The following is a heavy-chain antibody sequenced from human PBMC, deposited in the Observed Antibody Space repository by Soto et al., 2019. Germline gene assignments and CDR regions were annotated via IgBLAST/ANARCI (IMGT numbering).Heavy chain of an antibody. Sequence: SDTLSLTCTVSGGSISSGGYYWSWIRQHPGKGLEWIASIKYSGTTFYNPSLKSRVTISVDTSKNQFSLKLSSVTAADTAVYYCAVGGDSSGYPKTIDYWGQGTLVTVSS. V-gene: IGHV4-39*01. D-gene: IGHD3-22*01. CDR3: AVGGDSSGYPKTIDY. CDR1: GGSISSGGYY. J-gene: IGHJ4*02. CDR2: IKYSGTT.